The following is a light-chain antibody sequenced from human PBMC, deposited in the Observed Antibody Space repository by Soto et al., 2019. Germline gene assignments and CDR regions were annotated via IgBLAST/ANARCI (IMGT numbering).Light chain of an antibody. Sequence: QSVLTQPPSVSGAPGQRVTISCTGSSSNIGAGFDVQWYQQLPGTAPKLLFYGNSNRPSGVPDRFSGSKSGTSASLAITGLQAEDEADYYCQSYDSSLSAYVFGTGTKVTVL. CDR1: SSNIGAGFD. J-gene: IGLJ1*01. CDR3: QSYDSSLSAYV. V-gene: IGLV1-40*01. CDR2: GNS.